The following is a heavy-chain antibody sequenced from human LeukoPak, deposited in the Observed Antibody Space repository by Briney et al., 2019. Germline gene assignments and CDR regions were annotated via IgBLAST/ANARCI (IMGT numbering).Heavy chain of an antibody. V-gene: IGHV4-59*01. CDR1: GGSINSYY. CDR2: IYYSGST. J-gene: IGHJ6*03. Sequence: SETLSLTCTVSGGSINSYYWSWIRQPPGKGLEWIGYIYYSGSTNYNPSLKSRVTISVDTSKNQFSLNLSSVTAADTAVYYLAKGAYGSGIPPYYSNKLNAGGKGTT. D-gene: IGHD3-10*01. CDR3: AKGAYGSGIPPYYSNKLNA.